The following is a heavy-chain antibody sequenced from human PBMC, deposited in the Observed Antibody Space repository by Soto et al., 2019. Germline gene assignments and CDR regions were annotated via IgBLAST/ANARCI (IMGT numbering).Heavy chain of an antibody. CDR1: GFTFSSYS. V-gene: IGHV3-48*01. J-gene: IGHJ4*02. D-gene: IGHD3-16*02. CDR2: ISSSSSTI. Sequence: EVQLVESGGGLVQPGGSLRLSCAASGFTFSSYSMNWVRQAPGKGLEWVSYISSSSSTIYYADSVKGRFTMSRDNAKNSLYVQMNSLRAEDTAVYYCARSMITFGGVIANWGQGTLVTVSS. CDR3: ARSMITFGGVIAN.